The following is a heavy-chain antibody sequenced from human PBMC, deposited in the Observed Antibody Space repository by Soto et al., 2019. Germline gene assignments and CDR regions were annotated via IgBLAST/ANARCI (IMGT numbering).Heavy chain of an antibody. CDR3: ARSGEFDY. Sequence: SETLSLTCAVSGGSLSGATYSWNWNRQPTGKGLEWIGYIFPSGTTYYNPSLNNRVTIPIDVSKNQFTLSLRSLTAADTAVYYCARSGEFDYWSQGTLVTVSS. J-gene: IGHJ4*02. CDR1: GGSLSGATYS. D-gene: IGHD3-10*01. CDR2: IFPSGTT. V-gene: IGHV4-30-2*01.